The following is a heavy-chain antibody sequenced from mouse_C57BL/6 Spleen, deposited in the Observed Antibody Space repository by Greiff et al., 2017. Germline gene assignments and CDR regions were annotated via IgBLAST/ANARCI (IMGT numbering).Heavy chain of an antibody. CDR1: GYEFCSFW. V-gene: IGHV1-82*01. J-gene: IGHJ3*01. D-gene: IGHD4-1*01. Sequence: VQLQQPGPALVMPGASVMIFCKASGYEFCSFWLNWVKQRPGKGLEWIGRIYPGDGDTNYNGKFKGKATLTADKSSSTAYMQPSSLTSEDSAVYFCAREGGGTRFAYWGQGTLVTVSA. CDR2: IYPGDGDT. CDR3: AREGGGTRFAY.